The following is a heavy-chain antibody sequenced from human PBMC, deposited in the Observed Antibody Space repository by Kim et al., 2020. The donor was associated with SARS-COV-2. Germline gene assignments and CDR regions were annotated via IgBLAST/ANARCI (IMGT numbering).Heavy chain of an antibody. CDR1: GYTFTGYY. Sequence: ASVKVSCKASGYTFTGYYMHWVRQAPGQGLEWMGWINPNSGGTNYAQKFQGRVTMTRDTSISTAYMELSRLRSDDTAVYYCARDLRRDSGYMWDYWGQGTLVTVSS. V-gene: IGHV1-2*02. CDR2: INPNSGGT. D-gene: IGHD5-12*01. CDR3: ARDLRRDSGYMWDY. J-gene: IGHJ4*02.